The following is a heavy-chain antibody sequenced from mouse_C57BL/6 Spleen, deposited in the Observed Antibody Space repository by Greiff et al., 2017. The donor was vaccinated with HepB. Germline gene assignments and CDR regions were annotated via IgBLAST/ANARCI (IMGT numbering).Heavy chain of an antibody. D-gene: IGHD1-1*01. V-gene: IGHV14-3*01. CDR1: GFNIKNTY. J-gene: IGHJ1*03. CDR2: IDPANGNT. CDR3: ARRLITTVVGGYFDV. Sequence: EVQLQQSVAELVRPGASVKLSCTASGFNIKNTYMHWVKQRPEQGLEWIGRIDPANGNTKYAPKFQGKATITADTSSNTAYLQLSSLTSEDTAIYYCARRLITTVVGGYFDVWGTGTTVTVSS.